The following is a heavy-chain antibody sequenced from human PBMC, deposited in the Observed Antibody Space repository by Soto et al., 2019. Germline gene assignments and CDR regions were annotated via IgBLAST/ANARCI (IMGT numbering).Heavy chain of an antibody. CDR1: GFTFGDFG. CDR2: IRSKGYGGTT. D-gene: IGHD2-2*01. J-gene: IGHJ6*02. CDR3: ASLTSWSQEYYYGMDV. Sequence: GGSLRLSCTGSGFTFGDFGMSLFRQAPGKGLEWLSFIRSKGYGGTTESAASVRGRFITSRDDSKSIAYLQMNSLKTEETAVYYCASLTSWSQEYYYGMDVWGQGTTVTVSS. V-gene: IGHV3-49*03.